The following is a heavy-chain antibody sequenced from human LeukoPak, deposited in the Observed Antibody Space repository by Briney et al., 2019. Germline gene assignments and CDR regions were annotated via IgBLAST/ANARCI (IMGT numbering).Heavy chain of an antibody. CDR3: ARDLRSGGSYFFDY. J-gene: IGHJ4*02. V-gene: IGHV3-53*04. Sequence: GGSLRLSCAASGFTVSSNYMSWVRQAPGKGLEWVSVIYSGGSTYYADSVKGRFTISRHNSKSTLYLQMNSLRAEDTAVYYCARDLRSGGSYFFDYWGQGTLVTVSS. CDR1: GFTVSSNY. D-gene: IGHD2-15*01. CDR2: IYSGGST.